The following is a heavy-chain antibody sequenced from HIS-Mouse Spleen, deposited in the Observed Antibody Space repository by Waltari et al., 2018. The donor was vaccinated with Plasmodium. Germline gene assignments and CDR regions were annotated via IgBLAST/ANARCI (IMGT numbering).Heavy chain of an antibody. V-gene: IGHV1-2*02. D-gene: IGHD7-27*01. CDR1: GYTFTGYF. CDR3: ARDPKQLGSAFDI. J-gene: IGHJ3*02. CDR2: CNPNSGGT. Sequence: QVQLVQSGAEVKKPGASVKVSCKASGYTFTGYFMHWVRQAPGQGLEWMGWCNPNSGGTNYAQRFQGRVTMTRDTAISTAYMELSRLRSDDTAVYYCARDPKQLGSAFDIWGQGTMVTVSS.